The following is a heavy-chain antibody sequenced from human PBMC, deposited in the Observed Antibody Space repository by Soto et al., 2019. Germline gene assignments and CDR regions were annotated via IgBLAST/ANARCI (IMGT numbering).Heavy chain of an antibody. CDR2: INPSGGST. Sequence: ASVKVSCKASGYTFPSYCMNWLRQAPGQGLEWMGIINPSGGSTSYAQKFQGRVTMTRDTSTSTVYMELSSLRSEDTAVYYCAKNRGSYVWYFDLWGRGTLVTVSS. D-gene: IGHD1-26*01. V-gene: IGHV1-46*01. CDR3: AKNRGSYVWYFDL. J-gene: IGHJ2*01. CDR1: GYTFPSYC.